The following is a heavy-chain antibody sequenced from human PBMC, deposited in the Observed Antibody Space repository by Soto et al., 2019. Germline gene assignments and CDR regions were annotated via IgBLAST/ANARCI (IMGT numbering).Heavy chain of an antibody. CDR1: EDSVSSNTAS. Sequence: PSRTRSLTCAISEDSVSSNTASWNLIRQSPSRGLEWLGRTYYRSKWYNDYAVSVKSRITINPDTSKNQFSLQLNSVTPEDTAVYYCARGSSGYYHFDYWGQGTLVTVYS. V-gene: IGHV6-1*01. CDR2: TYYRSKWYN. J-gene: IGHJ4*02. CDR3: ARGSSGYYHFDY. D-gene: IGHD6-19*01.